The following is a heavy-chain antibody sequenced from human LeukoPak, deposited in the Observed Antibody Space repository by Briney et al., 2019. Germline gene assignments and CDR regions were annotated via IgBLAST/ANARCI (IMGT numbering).Heavy chain of an antibody. J-gene: IGHJ6*04. CDR1: GGSISSYY. Sequence: SETLSLTRTVSGGSISSYYWSWIRQPPGKGLEWIGYIYYSGSTNYNPSLKSRVTISVDTSKNQFSLKLSSVTAADTAVYYCARDYWRGVWDVWGKGTTVTVSS. CDR2: IYYSGST. D-gene: IGHD2-8*02. V-gene: IGHV4-59*01. CDR3: ARDYWRGVWDV.